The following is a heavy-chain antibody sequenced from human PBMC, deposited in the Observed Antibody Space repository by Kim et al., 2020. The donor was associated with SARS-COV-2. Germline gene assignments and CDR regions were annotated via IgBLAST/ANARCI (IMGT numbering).Heavy chain of an antibody. CDR1: GGSISSYY. V-gene: IGHV4-59*13. J-gene: IGHJ2*01. CDR2: IYYSGST. Sequence: SETLSLTCTVSGGSISSYYWSWIRQPPRKGLEWIGYIYYSGSTNYNPSLNSRVTISVDTSKNQFSLKLSSVTAADTAVYYCARSGYSSWVNFDLWGRGTLVTVSS. D-gene: IGHD6-13*01. CDR3: ARSGYSSWVNFDL.